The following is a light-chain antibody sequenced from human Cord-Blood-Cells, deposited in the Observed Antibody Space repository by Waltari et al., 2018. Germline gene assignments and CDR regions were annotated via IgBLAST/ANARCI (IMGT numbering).Light chain of an antibody. Sequence: DIQMTQSPSTLSASVGDRVTITCRASQGISSWLAWYQQKTGKAPKLLIYKASSVESGVPSRFSGSGSGTEFTLTISSLQPDDFATYYCQHYNSYSWTFGQGTKVGIK. CDR1: QGISSW. CDR3: QHYNSYSWT. V-gene: IGKV1-5*03. J-gene: IGKJ1*01. CDR2: KAS.